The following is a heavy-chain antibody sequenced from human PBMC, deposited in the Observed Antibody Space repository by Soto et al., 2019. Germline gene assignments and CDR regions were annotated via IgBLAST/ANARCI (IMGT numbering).Heavy chain of an antibody. Sequence: SETLSVRCTVYGGSFSGLYWSWIRQPPGKGLEWIEEINHSGSTNYNPSLKSRVTISVDTSKNQFSLKLSSVTAADTAVYYCASRLLSPHSEHYWAQGTLVTVSS. CDR3: ASRLLSPHSEHY. CDR1: GGSFSGLY. D-gene: IGHD3-10*01. V-gene: IGHV4-34*01. J-gene: IGHJ4*02. CDR2: INHSGST.